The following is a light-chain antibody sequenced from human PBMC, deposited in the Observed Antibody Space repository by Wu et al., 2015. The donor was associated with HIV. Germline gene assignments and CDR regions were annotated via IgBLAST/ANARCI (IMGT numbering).Light chain of an antibody. J-gene: IGKJ1*01. V-gene: IGKV3-15*01. CDR3: HQYRTWPLT. CDR1: QTVSTD. Sequence: VMTQSPATLSVSPGERASLSCRASQTVSTDFAWYHQKPGQAPRLLMYSISVRASGVPARFIGSGSGIDFTLTISSMQSEDFGIYYCHQYRTWPLTFGQGTK. CDR2: SIS.